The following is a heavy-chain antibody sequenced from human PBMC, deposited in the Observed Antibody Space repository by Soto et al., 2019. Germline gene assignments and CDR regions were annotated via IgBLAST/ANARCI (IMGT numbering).Heavy chain of an antibody. Sequence: LSLTCTVSGGSITDYYWSWIRQPPGKALEWIGYGYHSVSIHYNPSLKTRVTISVDTSENQFSLRLSSVTAADTAVYYCARAFAGFGAYWYFDLWGRGTLVTVSS. V-gene: IGHV4-59*01. CDR3: ARAFAGFGAYWYFDL. CDR1: GGSITDYY. D-gene: IGHD3-16*01. J-gene: IGHJ2*01. CDR2: GYHSVSI.